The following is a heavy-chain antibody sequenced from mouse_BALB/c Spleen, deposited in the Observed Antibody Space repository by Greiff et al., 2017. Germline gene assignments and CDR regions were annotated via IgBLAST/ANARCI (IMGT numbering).Heavy chain of an antibody. D-gene: IGHD4-1*01. CDR1: GYTFTSYW. J-gene: IGHJ3*01. Sequence: QVQLKESGAELAKPGASVKMSCKASGYTFTSYWMHWVKQRPGQGLEWIGYINPSTGYTEYNQKFKDKATLTADKSSSTAYMQLSSLTSEDSAVYYCAPLGPWFAYWGQGTLVTVSA. CDR3: APLGPWFAY. V-gene: IGHV1-7*01. CDR2: INPSTGYT.